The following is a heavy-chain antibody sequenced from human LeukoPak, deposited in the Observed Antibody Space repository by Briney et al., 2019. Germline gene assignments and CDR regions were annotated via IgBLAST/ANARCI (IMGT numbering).Heavy chain of an antibody. CDR3: ARANSGYSYVTGMDV. J-gene: IGHJ6*02. D-gene: IGHD5-18*01. Sequence: GASVKVSCKASGGTFSSYAISWVRQAPGQGLEWMGRIIPILGIANYAQKFQGRVTITADKSTSTAYMELSSLRSEDTAVYYCARANSGYSYVTGMDVWGQGTTVTVSS. V-gene: IGHV1-69*04. CDR2: IIPILGIA. CDR1: GGTFSSYA.